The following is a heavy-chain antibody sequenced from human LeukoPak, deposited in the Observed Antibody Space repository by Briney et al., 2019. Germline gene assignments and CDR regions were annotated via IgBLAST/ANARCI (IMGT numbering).Heavy chain of an antibody. CDR1: GFTFSSYS. CDR3: ARGRDWNYAGFDY. V-gene: IGHV3-48*01. CDR2: ISSSSSTI. J-gene: IGHJ4*02. D-gene: IGHD1-7*01. Sequence: TGGSLRLSCAASGFTFSSYSMNWVRQAPGKGLEWVSYISSSSSTIYYADSVKGRFTISRDNAKNSLYLQMNSLRAEDTAVYYCARGRDWNYAGFDYWGQGTLVTVSS.